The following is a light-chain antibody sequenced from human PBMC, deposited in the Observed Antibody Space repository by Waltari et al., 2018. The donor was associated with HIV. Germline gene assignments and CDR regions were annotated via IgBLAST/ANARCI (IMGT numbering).Light chain of an antibody. J-gene: IGLJ2*01. CDR1: SLRYFS. CDR2: GKD. V-gene: IGLV3-19*01. CDR3: HSRDTHGNMI. Sequence: SSDLIHDPSVSVALGQTVRIPSQGDSLRYFSVIWCRQKTGQPPLLVMYGKDNRPSGIPDRFSGSSSGNTTTLTITEAQAAYEGDYYCHSRDTHGNMIFGGGTRLSVL.